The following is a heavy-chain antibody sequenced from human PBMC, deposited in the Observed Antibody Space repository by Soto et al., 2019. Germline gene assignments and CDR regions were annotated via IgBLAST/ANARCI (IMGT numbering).Heavy chain of an antibody. V-gene: IGHV1-2*02. CDR2: INPNSGGT. CDR1: GYTFTGYY. J-gene: IGHJ4*02. D-gene: IGHD6-19*01. CDR3: ARDLAGNDYFDY. Sequence: QVQLVQSGAEVKKPGASVKVSCKASGYTFTGYYLHWVRQAPGQGLEWMGWINPNSGGTSYAQKFQGRVTMTRVTSISTVYMELSRLRSDDTALYYCARDLAGNDYFDYWGQGTLVTVSS.